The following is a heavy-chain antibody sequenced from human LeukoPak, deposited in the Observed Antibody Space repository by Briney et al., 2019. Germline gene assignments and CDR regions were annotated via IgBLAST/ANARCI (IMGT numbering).Heavy chain of an antibody. J-gene: IGHJ4*02. Sequence: GGSLRLSCAASGFTFSSYGMHWVRQAPGKGLGWVAVISYDGSNKYYADSVKGRFTISRDNSKSTLYLQMNSLRAEDTAVYYCAKDFIVVVPAPDPPDYWGQGTLVTVSS. CDR2: ISYDGSNK. CDR1: GFTFSSYG. CDR3: AKDFIVVVPAPDPPDY. D-gene: IGHD2-2*01. V-gene: IGHV3-30*18.